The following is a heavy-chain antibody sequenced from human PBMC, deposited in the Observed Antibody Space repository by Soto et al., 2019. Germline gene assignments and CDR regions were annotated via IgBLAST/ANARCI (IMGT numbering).Heavy chain of an antibody. CDR2: IKSKTDGETT. D-gene: IGHD1-20*01. J-gene: IGHJ4*02. V-gene: IGHV3-15*01. Sequence: PGGSLRLSCAASGFTFSNAWMNWVRQAPGKGLEWVGRIKSKTDGETTDYAAPVKGRFTISRDDSKNTLYLQMNSLKNEDTAVYYCTTLYQGISNWGQGTLVTVPS. CDR1: GFTFSNAW. CDR3: TTLYQGISN.